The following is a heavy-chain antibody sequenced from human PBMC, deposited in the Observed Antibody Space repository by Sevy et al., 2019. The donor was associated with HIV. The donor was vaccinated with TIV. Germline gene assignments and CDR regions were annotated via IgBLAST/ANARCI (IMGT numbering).Heavy chain of an antibody. V-gene: IGHV4-59*13. CDR2: IHYSGST. CDR3: ARDRNNLGMDV. J-gene: IGHJ6*02. Sequence: SETLSLTCIVSGGSISTYYWSWIRQPPGKGLEWIGYIHYSGSTNYNPSLKSRVTISVDTSKNQFSLKLGSVTAADTAMYYCARDRNNLGMDVWGQGTTVTVSS. CDR1: GGSISTYY. D-gene: IGHD1-20*01.